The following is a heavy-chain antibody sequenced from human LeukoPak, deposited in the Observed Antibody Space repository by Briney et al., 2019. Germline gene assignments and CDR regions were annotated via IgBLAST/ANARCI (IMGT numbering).Heavy chain of an antibody. CDR1: GGSISSGDYY. D-gene: IGHD6-13*01. J-gene: IGHJ5*02. CDR3: ARQQLVPSSWFDP. Sequence: SSQTLSLTCTVSGGSISSGDYYWGWIRQPPGKGLEWIGSIYYSGSTYYNPSLKSRVTISVDTSKNQFSLKLSSVTAADTAVYYCARQQLVPSSWFDPWGQGTLVTVSS. CDR2: IYYSGST. V-gene: IGHV4-39*01.